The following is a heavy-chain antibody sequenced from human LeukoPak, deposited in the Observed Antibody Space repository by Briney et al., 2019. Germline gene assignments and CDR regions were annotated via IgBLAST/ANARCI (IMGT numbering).Heavy chain of an antibody. CDR1: GGSFSGYY. J-gene: IGHJ3*02. CDR3: ARGGYYSDAFDI. V-gene: IGHV4-34*01. CDR2: INHSGST. D-gene: IGHD3-10*01. Sequence: SETLSLTCAVYGGSFSGYYWSWIRQPPGKGLEWIGEINHSGSTNYNPSLKSRVTISVDTSKNQFSLKLSSVTAADTAVYYCARGGYYSDAFDIWGQGTMVTVSS.